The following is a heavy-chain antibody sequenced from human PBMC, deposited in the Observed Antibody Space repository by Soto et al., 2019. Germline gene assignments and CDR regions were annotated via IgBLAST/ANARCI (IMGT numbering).Heavy chain of an antibody. Sequence: EVQLLESGGGLVQPGGSLRLSCAASGFTFSSYAMSWVRQAPGKGLEWVSAISGSGGSTYYADSVKGRFTISRDNSKNTLYLQMNSLRDENTAVYYCGGVTASSYYYYYGMDVWGQGTTVTVSS. CDR1: GFTFSSYA. CDR2: ISGSGGST. D-gene: IGHD2-21*02. V-gene: IGHV3-23*01. J-gene: IGHJ6*02. CDR3: GGVTASSYYYYYGMDV.